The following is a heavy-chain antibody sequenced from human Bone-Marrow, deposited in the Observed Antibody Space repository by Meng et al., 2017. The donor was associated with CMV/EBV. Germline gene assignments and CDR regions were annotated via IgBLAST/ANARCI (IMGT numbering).Heavy chain of an antibody. CDR1: GGTFSSYA. CDR2: INPNSGGT. V-gene: IGHV1-2*02. Sequence: ASVKVSCKASGGTFSSYAISWVRQAPGQGLEWMGWINPNSGGTNYAQKFQGRVTMTRDTSISTAYMELSRLRSDDTAVYYCARGRGFGELYRSTFGDWGQGTLVTVSS. CDR3: ARGRGFGELYRSTFGD. J-gene: IGHJ4*02. D-gene: IGHD3-10*01.